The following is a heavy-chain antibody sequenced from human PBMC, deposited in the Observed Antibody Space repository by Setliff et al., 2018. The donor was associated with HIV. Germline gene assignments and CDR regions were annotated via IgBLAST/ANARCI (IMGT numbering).Heavy chain of an antibody. D-gene: IGHD6-6*01. CDR3: ASEAWTSYRSSSGYYYYYMDV. CDR2: IYYSGTT. Sequence: SETLSLTCTVSGDSVSRASYYGSWIRQPPGKGLEWIGYIYYSGTTKYNPSLKSRVTISVDTSKNHFSLKLSSVTAADTAVYYCASEAWTSYRSSSGYYYYYMDVWGKGTTVTVSS. J-gene: IGHJ6*03. V-gene: IGHV4-61*01. CDR1: GDSVSRASYY.